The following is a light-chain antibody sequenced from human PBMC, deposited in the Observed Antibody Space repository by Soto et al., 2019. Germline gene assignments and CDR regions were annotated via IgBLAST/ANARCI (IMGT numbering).Light chain of an antibody. Sequence: QSVLTQPASVSGSPGQSITISCTGTSSDVGGYNYVSWYQQHPGKAPNLMIYDFSNRPSGVSNRFSGSKSGNTASLTISGLQAEDEADYYCSSYTSSNHYVFGTGTQLTVL. CDR1: SSDVGGYNY. J-gene: IGLJ1*01. V-gene: IGLV2-14*01. CDR3: SSYTSSNHYV. CDR2: DFS.